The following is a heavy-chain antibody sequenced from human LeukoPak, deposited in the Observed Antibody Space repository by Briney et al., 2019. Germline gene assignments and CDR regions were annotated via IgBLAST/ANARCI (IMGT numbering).Heavy chain of an antibody. Sequence: GGSLRLSCAASGFAFSSYAMSWVRQAPGKGLEWVSAISGSGGSTYYADSVKGQFTISRDNSKNTLYLQMNSLRAEDTAVYYCAKVYSRMVATIIPEYFQHWGQGTLVTVSS. CDR2: ISGSGGST. V-gene: IGHV3-23*01. CDR1: GFAFSSYA. D-gene: IGHD5-12*01. J-gene: IGHJ1*01. CDR3: AKVYSRMVATIIPEYFQH.